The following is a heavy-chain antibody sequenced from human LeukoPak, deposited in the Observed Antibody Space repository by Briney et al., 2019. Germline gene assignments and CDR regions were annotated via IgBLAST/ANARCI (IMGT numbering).Heavy chain of an antibody. V-gene: IGHV3-53*01. CDR1: GFPVNSNH. D-gene: IGHD6-13*01. CDR2: IYSAGST. Sequence: PGGSLSLSCAASGFPVNSNHMSWVRQGPGKGLEWVSLIYSAGSTYYADSVMGRFTISRDNSKNTLYLQMNSLRAEDTAVYYCASHSSSWYGFDYWGQGTLVTVSS. J-gene: IGHJ4*02. CDR3: ASHSSSWYGFDY.